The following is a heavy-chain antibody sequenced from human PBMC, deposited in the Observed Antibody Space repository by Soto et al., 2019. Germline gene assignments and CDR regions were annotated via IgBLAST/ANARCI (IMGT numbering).Heavy chain of an antibody. D-gene: IGHD1-1*01. CDR1: GFVFSVYN. CDR3: TRGPRPSSNGTGAY. V-gene: IGHV3-74*03. CDR2: ISDDGKNT. Sequence: EVQLEQSGGGLVQPGESLRLSCAASGFVFSVYNMHWVRQVPGKAPVWVARISDDGKNTTYADSVKGRFTISRDNAKDTLYLQMSNFRPEYTAVYYCTRGPRPSSNGTGAYWGRGTQVTVSS. J-gene: IGHJ4*02.